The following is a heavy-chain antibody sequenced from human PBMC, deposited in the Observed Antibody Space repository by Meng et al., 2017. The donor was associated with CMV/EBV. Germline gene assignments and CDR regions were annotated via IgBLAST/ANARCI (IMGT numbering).Heavy chain of an antibody. J-gene: IGHJ5*02. CDR2: MNPNSGNT. D-gene: IGHD2-2*01. CDR1: GYTFTSYD. Sequence: ASVKVSCKASGYTFTSYDINWVRQATGQGLEWMGWMNPNSGNTGYAQKFQGRVTMTRNTPISTAYMELSSLRSEDTAVYYCARGRGVVPAAIVQNWFDPWGQGTLVTVSS. V-gene: IGHV1-8*01. CDR3: ARGRGVVPAAIVQNWFDP.